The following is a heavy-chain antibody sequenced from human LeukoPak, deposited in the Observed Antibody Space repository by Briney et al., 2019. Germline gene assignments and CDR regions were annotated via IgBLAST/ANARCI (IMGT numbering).Heavy chain of an antibody. D-gene: IGHD1-26*01. CDR2: IKEDGSEY. J-gene: IGHJ4*02. CDR1: GFTFSSYW. V-gene: IGHV3-7*01. CDR3: ARDSEL. Sequence: GGFLILSCAACGFTFSSYWMSWVRQAGGRGVGWVAIIKEDGSEYYDVDYVKGRFTISKDNAKNSLHLQRNSLGAEDTAEYDCARDSELRGQGTLVTVSS.